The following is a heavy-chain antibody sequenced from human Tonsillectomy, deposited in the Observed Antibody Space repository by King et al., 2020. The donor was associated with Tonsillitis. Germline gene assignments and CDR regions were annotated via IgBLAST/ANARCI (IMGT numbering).Heavy chain of an antibody. CDR1: GFTFSSYA. V-gene: IGHV3-23*04. Sequence: VQLVESGGGLVQPGGSLRLSCAASGFTFSSYAMSWVRQAPGKGLEWVSTISGSGGSTYYADSVKGRFTISRDNSKNTLYLQMNSLRAEDTALYYCAKVPLGPRTVTAYFDLWGRGTLVTVSS. CDR3: AKVPLGPRTVTAYFDL. CDR2: ISGSGGST. J-gene: IGHJ2*01. D-gene: IGHD4-17*01.